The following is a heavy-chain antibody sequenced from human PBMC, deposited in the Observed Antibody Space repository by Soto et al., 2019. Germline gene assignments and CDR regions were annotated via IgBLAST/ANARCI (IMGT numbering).Heavy chain of an antibody. CDR2: IIPILGIA. V-gene: IGHV1-69*02. Sequence: GASVKVSCKASGGTFSSYTISWVRQAPGQGLEWMGRIIPILGIANYAQKFQGRVTITADKSTSTAYMELSSLRSEDTAVYYCARARTYSSSWYDYFDYWGQGTLVTVSS. D-gene: IGHD6-13*01. J-gene: IGHJ4*02. CDR3: ARARTYSSSWYDYFDY. CDR1: GGTFSSYT.